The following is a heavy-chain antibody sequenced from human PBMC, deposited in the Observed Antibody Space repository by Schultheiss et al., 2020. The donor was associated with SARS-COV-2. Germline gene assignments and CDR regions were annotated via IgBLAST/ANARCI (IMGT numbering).Heavy chain of an antibody. V-gene: IGHV3-74*01. Sequence: GGSLRLSCAASGFTFSSYSMHWVRQAPGKGLVWVSRINSDGSSTSYADSVKGRFTISRDNAKDSLYLQMNSLGAEDTAVYYCVRSQRVGSCSGSSCYFDYWGQGTLVTVSS. D-gene: IGHD2-15*01. CDR1: GFTFSSYS. CDR2: INSDGSST. J-gene: IGHJ4*02. CDR3: VRSQRVGSCSGSSCYFDY.